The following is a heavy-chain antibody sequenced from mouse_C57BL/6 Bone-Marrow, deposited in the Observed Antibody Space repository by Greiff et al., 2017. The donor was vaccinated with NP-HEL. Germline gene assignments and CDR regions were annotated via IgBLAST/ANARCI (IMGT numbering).Heavy chain of an antibody. J-gene: IGHJ3*01. D-gene: IGHD1-1*01. V-gene: IGHV1-9*01. CDR1: GYTFTGYW. CDR3: ASPLHYYGSPWFAY. CDR2: ILPGSGST. Sequence: VKLQQSGAELMKPGASVKLSCKATGYTFTGYWIEWVKQRPGHGLEWIGEILPGSGSTNYNEKFKGKATFTADTSSNTAYMQLSSLTTEDSAIYYCASPLHYYGSPWFAYWGQGTLVTVSA.